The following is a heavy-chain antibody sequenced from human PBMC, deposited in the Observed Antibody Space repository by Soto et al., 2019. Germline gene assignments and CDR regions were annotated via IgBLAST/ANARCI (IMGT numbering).Heavy chain of an antibody. CDR3: AADIRYDSSGYYFPGY. CDR2: IVVGSGNT. Sequence: ASVKVSCKASGFTFTSSAVHWVRQARGQRLEWIGWIVVGSGNTNYAQKFQERVTITRDMSTSTAYMELSGLRSGDTAVYYCAADIRYDSSGYYFPGYWGQGTLVTVSA. V-gene: IGHV1-58*01. D-gene: IGHD3-22*01. J-gene: IGHJ4*02. CDR1: GFTFTSSA.